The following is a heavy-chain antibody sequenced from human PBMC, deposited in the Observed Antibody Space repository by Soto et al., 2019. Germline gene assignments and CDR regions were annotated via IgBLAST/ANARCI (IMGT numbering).Heavy chain of an antibody. CDR1: GDSISSGAYY. J-gene: IGHJ4*02. CDR2: IYYSGST. V-gene: IGHV4-31*03. Sequence: TLETLSLTCTVSGDSISSGAYYWNWIRQHPGKGLEWIGYIYYSGSTYYNPSLKSRVTMSVDTSKNQFSLKLSSVTAADTAVYYCASRSLGELSFDYWGQGTLVTVSS. D-gene: IGHD3-16*02. CDR3: ASRSLGELSFDY.